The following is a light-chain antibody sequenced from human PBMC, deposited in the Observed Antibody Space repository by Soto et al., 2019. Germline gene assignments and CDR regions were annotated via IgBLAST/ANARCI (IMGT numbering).Light chain of an antibody. J-gene: IGKJ4*01. CDR2: LGS. V-gene: IGKV2-28*01. CDR3: MQALQTPLT. CDR1: QSLLHRSGYNY. Sequence: DIVMTQSPLSLPVTPGEPASISCRSSQSLLHRSGYNYLTWYLQKPGQSPQLLIYLGSSRASGVPDRVSGSGSGTDFKMKISRVEAEDVGVYYCMQALQTPLTFGGGTKVEIK.